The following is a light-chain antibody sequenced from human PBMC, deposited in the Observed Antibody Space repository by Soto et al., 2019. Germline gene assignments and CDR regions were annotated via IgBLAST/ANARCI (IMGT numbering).Light chain of an antibody. CDR3: QQYNSWPLT. Sequence: EIVMTQSPATVSVSPGERVTLSCRASQSVSGNLAWYQQKPGQAPRLLLYGASTRATGIPARFSGGGSGTEFTLTISSLQSEDFAVYYCQQYNSWPLTFGGGTKVDIK. J-gene: IGKJ4*01. V-gene: IGKV3-15*01. CDR2: GAS. CDR1: QSVSGN.